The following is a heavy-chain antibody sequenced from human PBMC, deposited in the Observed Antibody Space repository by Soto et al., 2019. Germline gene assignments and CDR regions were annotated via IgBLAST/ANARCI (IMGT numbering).Heavy chain of an antibody. V-gene: IGHV1-18*01. CDR1: RLAITSKG. Sequence: APVKATSKASRLAITSKGLSWVRHEPEQGLEWMGWISAYNGNTNYAQKLQGRVTMTTDTSTSTAYMELRSLRSDDTAGYYSARCSISYGCVDPWGQGTLVTVSS. CDR2: ISAYNGNT. J-gene: IGHJ5*02. CDR3: ARCSISYGCVDP. D-gene: IGHD3-16*01.